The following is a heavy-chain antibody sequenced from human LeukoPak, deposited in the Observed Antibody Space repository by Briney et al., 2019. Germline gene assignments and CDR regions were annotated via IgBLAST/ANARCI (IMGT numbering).Heavy chain of an antibody. D-gene: IGHD2-15*01. CDR3: ARLIGYCSGGICYHGLCYFDS. CDR2: IYYTEST. CDR1: GASISTKNYF. V-gene: IGHV4-39*07. J-gene: IGHJ4*02. Sequence: PSETLSLTCSVSGASISTKNYFWGWIRQPLGKGLEWIGGIYYTESTYYNPSLKSRVTISLDTSRNQFSLNLSSATAADSAVYFCARLIGYCSGGICYHGLCYFDSWGQGTLVTVSS.